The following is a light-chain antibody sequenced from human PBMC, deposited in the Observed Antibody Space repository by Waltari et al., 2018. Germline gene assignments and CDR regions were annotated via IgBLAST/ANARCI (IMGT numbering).Light chain of an antibody. J-gene: IGLJ3*02. CDR2: DVT. CDR3: ASYIAASTLV. Sequence: QSALTQPASVSGSPGQSITISCTGSGTDVGRYNYVSWYQHYPDKAPRLMIYDVTKRTAGVSDRFSGSKSGNTASLTISGLQPEDEADYYCASYIAASTLVFGGGTRLTVV. V-gene: IGLV2-14*03. CDR1: GTDVGRYNY.